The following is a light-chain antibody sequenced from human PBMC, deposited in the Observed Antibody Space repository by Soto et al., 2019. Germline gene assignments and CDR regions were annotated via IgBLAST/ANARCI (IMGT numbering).Light chain of an antibody. Sequence: IELTQSPGPWPCPPPESATLYGRASQSVSRRYFAWYQQTPGQAPRLLLYGASLKPAGTPNRFSGSGSGTVFTLTISRLAAEGFTVYCRQQYGSSRTFGQGTKVDIK. CDR2: GAS. CDR3: QQYGSSRT. CDR1: QSVSRRY. V-gene: IGKV3-20*01. J-gene: IGKJ1*01.